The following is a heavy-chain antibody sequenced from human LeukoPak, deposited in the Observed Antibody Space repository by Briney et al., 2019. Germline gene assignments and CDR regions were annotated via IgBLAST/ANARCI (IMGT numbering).Heavy chain of an antibody. J-gene: IGHJ3*02. V-gene: IGHV1-24*01. Sequence: ASVKVSCKVSGYTLTELSMHWVRQAPGKGLEWMGGFDPEDGETIYAQKFQGRVTMTEDTPTDTAYMELSSLRSEDTAVYYCATKYTFGGVITQGAFDIWGQGTMVTVSS. CDR2: FDPEDGET. D-gene: IGHD3-16*02. CDR1: GYTLTELS. CDR3: ATKYTFGGVITQGAFDI.